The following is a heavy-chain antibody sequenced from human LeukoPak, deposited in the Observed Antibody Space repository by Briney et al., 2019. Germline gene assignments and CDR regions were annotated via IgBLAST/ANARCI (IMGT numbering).Heavy chain of an antibody. CDR2: ISSSSSYI. CDR3: ARDCSRTSCYLHY. V-gene: IGHV3-21*01. D-gene: IGHD2-2*01. Sequence: GGSLRLSCAASGFTFSSYSMNWVRQAPGKGLEWVTSISSSSSYIYYADSVKGRFTISRDNAKNSLYLQMNSLRAEDTAVYYCARDCSRTSCYLHYWGQGTLSPSPQ. J-gene: IGHJ4*02. CDR1: GFTFSSYS.